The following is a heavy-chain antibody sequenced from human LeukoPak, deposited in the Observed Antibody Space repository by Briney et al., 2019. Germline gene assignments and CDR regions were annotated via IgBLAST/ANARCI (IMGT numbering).Heavy chain of an antibody. CDR2: IKLDGSEK. Sequence: GGSLRLSCVASGFTFGKYWMSWVRQAPGKGLKWVANIKLDGSEKNYVDSVKGRFTISRDNTKNSLYLQMNSLRAEDTAVFYCARDQYDTWSRRGNFDSWGQGTLVIVSS. V-gene: IGHV3-7*03. D-gene: IGHD3-3*01. CDR3: ARDQYDTWSRRGNFDS. CDR1: GFTFGKYW. J-gene: IGHJ4*02.